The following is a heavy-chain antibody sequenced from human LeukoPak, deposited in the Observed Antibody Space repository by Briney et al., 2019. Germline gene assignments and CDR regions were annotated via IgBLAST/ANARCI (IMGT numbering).Heavy chain of an antibody. CDR2: ISSSSSYI. J-gene: IGHJ6*03. D-gene: IGHD6-13*01. V-gene: IGHV3-21*01. CDR3: ARVQQLPPYYYYYMDV. CDR1: GFTFSSYS. Sequence: GGSLRLSCAASGFTFSSYSMNWVRQAPGKGLEWVSSISSSSSYIYYADSVKGRFTISRDNAKNSLYLQMNSLRAEDTAVYYCARVQQLPPYYYYYMDVWGKGTTVTVSS.